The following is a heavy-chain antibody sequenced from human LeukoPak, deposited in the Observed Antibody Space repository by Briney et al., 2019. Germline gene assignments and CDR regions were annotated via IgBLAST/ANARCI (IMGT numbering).Heavy chain of an antibody. CDR1: GYSFTNYW. V-gene: IGHV5-51*01. Sequence: GESLKISCKGSGYSFTNYWIAWVRQMPGKGLEWMGIIYPGDSDATYSPSFQGQVTISADKSISTAYLQWSSLKASDTAMYYCARSGFSIFGVVNQFDPWGQGTLVTVSS. D-gene: IGHD3-3*01. CDR2: IYPGDSDA. CDR3: ARSGFSIFGVVNQFDP. J-gene: IGHJ5*02.